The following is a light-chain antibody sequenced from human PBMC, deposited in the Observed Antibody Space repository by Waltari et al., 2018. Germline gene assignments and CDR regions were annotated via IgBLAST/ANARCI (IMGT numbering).Light chain of an antibody. CDR2: RIS. J-gene: IGKJ3*01. CDR3: MQATHLPAT. Sequence: VMTQTPLYSPVTLGQPASISCRSSQSLVHRDGNTYLSWLQQRPGQPPRLLISRISNRFSGVPDRFSGSGAGTDFILTISRVEAEDVGVYYCMQATHLPATVGAGTRVDI. CDR1: QSLVHRDGNTY. V-gene: IGKV2-24*01.